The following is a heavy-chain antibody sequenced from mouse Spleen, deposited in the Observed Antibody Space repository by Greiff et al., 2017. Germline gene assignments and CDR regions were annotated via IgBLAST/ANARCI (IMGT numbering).Heavy chain of an antibody. Sequence: DVKLQESGPGLVKPSQSLSLTCSVTGYSITSGYYWNWIRQFPGNKLEWMGYISYDGSNNYNPSLKNRISITRDTSKNQFFLKLNSVTTEDTATYYCARAPYDGSFAYWGQGTLVTVSA. CDR2: ISYDGSN. D-gene: IGHD2-3*01. J-gene: IGHJ3*01. V-gene: IGHV3-6*01. CDR3: ARAPYDGSFAY. CDR1: GYSITSGYY.